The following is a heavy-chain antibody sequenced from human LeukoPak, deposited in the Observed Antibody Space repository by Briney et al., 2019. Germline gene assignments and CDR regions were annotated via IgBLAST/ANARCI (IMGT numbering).Heavy chain of an antibody. V-gene: IGHV3-23*01. CDR3: AKDRGIIVVVPVDAFDI. J-gene: IGHJ3*02. Sequence: GGSLRLSCAASGFTFSSYAMSWVRQAPGKGLEWVSAISGSGGNTYYADSVKGRFTISRDNSKNTLYLQMNSLRAEDTAVYYCAKDRGIIVVVPVDAFDIWGRGTMVTVSS. CDR1: GFTFSSYA. CDR2: ISGSGGNT. D-gene: IGHD2-2*01.